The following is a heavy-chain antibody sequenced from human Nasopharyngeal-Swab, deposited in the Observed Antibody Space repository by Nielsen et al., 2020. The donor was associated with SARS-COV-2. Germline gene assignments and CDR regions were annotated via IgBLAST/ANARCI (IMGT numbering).Heavy chain of an antibody. D-gene: IGHD4-17*01. V-gene: IGHV4-38-2*02. CDR3: ASLRDYANYYMDV. Sequence: SETLSLTCTVSGYSISSGYYWGCIRQPPGKGLEWIGTVSHTGSTYYNPSLMSRVTISVDTSRNQFSLKLSSVTAADTAVYYCASLRDYANYYMDVWGKGTTVTVSS. CDR2: VSHTGST. J-gene: IGHJ6*03. CDR1: GYSISSGYY.